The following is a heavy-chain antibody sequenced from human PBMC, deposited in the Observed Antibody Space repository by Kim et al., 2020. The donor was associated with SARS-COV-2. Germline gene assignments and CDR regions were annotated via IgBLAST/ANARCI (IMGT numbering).Heavy chain of an antibody. CDR2: IWYDGSNK. Sequence: GGSLRLSCAASGFTFSSYGMHWVRQAPGKGLEWVAVIWYDGSNKYYADSVKGRFTISRDNSKNTLYLQMNSLRAEDTAVYYCARVTSSWFPLTLDYWGQGTLVTVSS. J-gene: IGHJ4*02. CDR1: GFTFSSYG. CDR3: ARVTSSWFPLTLDY. D-gene: IGHD6-13*01. V-gene: IGHV3-33*01.